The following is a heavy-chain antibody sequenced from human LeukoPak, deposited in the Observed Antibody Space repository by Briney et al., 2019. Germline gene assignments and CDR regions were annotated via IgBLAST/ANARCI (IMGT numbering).Heavy chain of an antibody. J-gene: IGHJ4*02. D-gene: IGHD3-3*01. Sequence: PGGSLRLSCAASRFTFRDHFMSWIRQPPGKGLEYVSYISSSGSDTYYSDSVKGRFTVSRDNAKNSLFLQMNSLRAEDTAVYYCARARTTITIFDFDYWGQGTLVTVSS. CDR2: ISSSGSDT. CDR1: RFTFRDHF. V-gene: IGHV3-11*04. CDR3: ARARTTITIFDFDY.